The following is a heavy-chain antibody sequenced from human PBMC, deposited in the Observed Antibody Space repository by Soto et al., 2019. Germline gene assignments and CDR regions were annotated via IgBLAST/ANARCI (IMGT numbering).Heavy chain of an antibody. CDR3: ARDLLYCSSTSCYTNWFDP. D-gene: IGHD2-2*02. CDR2: MNPNSGNT. V-gene: IGHV1-8*01. J-gene: IGHJ5*02. CDR1: GYTFTSYD. Sequence: ASVKVSCKASGYTFTSYDINWVRQATGQGLAWMGWMNPNSGNTGYAKKFQGRFTMTRNTSISTAYMELSSLRSDDTAVYYCARDLLYCSSTSCYTNWFDPWGQGTLVTVSS.